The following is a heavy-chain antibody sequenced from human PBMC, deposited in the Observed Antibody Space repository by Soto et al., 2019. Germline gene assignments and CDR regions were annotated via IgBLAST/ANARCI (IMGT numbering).Heavy chain of an antibody. CDR3: ARATGRVTAMYYYGMDV. CDR1: GGSFSGYY. J-gene: IGHJ6*02. V-gene: IGHV4-34*01. Sequence: SETLSLTCAVYGGSFSGYYWSWIRQPPGKGLEWIGEINHSGSTNYNPSLKSRVTISVDTSKNQFSLKLSSVTAADTAVYYCARATGRVTAMYYYGMDVWGQGTTVTVSS. D-gene: IGHD2-21*02. CDR2: INHSGST.